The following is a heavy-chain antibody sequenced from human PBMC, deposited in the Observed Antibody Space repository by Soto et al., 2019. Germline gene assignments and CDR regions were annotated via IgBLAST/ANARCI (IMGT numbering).Heavy chain of an antibody. D-gene: IGHD5-12*01. CDR2: INPENSDF. Sequence: GESLKISCKGAGYSFSSYRIGWVRQMPGKGLEWMGVINPENSDFIYSPSFQGQVTISADKSISTAYLQWGSLRASDSAMYYCARRGPWPDGWLDTWGQGTLVTVSS. CDR1: GYSFSSYR. CDR3: ARRGPWPDGWLDT. J-gene: IGHJ5*02. V-gene: IGHV5-51*01.